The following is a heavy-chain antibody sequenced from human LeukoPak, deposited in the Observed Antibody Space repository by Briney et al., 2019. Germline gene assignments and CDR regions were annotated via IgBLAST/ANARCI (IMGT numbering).Heavy chain of an antibody. CDR2: IYPGDSDT. CDR1: EYSFTSYW. V-gene: IGHV5-51*01. J-gene: IGHJ4*01. CDR3: ARKTWVGATMPFDY. Sequence: GASMMISCKASEYSFTSYWICWVSHLPRKGLQWLGIIYPGDSDTRYSPSFQGQVTISADKSISTAYLQWSSLKASDTAMYYCARKTWVGATMPFDYWGQGTLVTVSS. D-gene: IGHD1-26*01.